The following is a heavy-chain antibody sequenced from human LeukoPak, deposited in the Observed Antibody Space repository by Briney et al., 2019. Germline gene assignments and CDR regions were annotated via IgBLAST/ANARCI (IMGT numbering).Heavy chain of an antibody. D-gene: IGHD5-18*01. J-gene: IGHJ4*02. CDR1: GFTFSSYA. CDR2: ISSNGGST. CDR3: ARDPVDTAMVQGSDY. V-gene: IGHV3-64*01. Sequence: GGSLRLSCAASGFTFSSYAMHWVRQAPGKGLEYVSAISSNGGSTYYANSVKGRFTISRDNSKNTLYLQMGSLRAEDMAVYYCARDPVDTAMVQGSDYWGQGTLVTVSS.